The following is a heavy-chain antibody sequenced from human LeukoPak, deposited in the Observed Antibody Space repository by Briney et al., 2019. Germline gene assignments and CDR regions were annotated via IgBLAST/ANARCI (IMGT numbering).Heavy chain of an antibody. D-gene: IGHD2-2*01. Sequence: GGSLRLSCAASGVTFSSYEMNWVRQAPGKGLEWVSYISSSGSTIYYADSVKGRFTFSRDNAKHSLYLQMNSLRAEDMAVYYCARDIGYCSSTSCYWGCFDYWGQGNLVTVSS. CDR2: ISSSGSTI. CDR3: ARDIGYCSSTSCYWGCFDY. V-gene: IGHV3-48*03. J-gene: IGHJ4*02. CDR1: GVTFSSYE.